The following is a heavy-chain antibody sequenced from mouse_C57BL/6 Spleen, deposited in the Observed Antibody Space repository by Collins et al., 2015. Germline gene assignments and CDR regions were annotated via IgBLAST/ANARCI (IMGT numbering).Heavy chain of an antibody. CDR2: INPNNGGT. Sequence: GASVKISCKASGYTFTDYYMNWVKQSHGKSLEWIGDINPNNGGTSYNQKFKGKATLTVDKSSSTAYMELRSLTSEDSAVYYCARWEGQIYYGNYVDAMDYWGQGTSVTVSS. V-gene: IGHV1-26*01. CDR3: ARWEGQIYYGNYVDAMDY. J-gene: IGHJ4*01. D-gene: IGHD2-1*01. CDR1: GYTFTDYY.